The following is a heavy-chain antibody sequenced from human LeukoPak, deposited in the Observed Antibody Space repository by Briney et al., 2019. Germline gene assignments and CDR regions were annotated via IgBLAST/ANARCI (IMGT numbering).Heavy chain of an antibody. Sequence: PSETLSLTCTVSGGSISSYYWSWIRQPPGKGLEWIGFIYYSGSTNYNPSLKSRVTISVDSSKNQFSLKLRSVTAADTAEYYCARDRYSYGYWGQGTLDTVSS. V-gene: IGHV4-59*01. CDR3: ARDRYSYGY. CDR2: IYYSGST. J-gene: IGHJ4*02. CDR1: GGSISSYY. D-gene: IGHD5-18*01.